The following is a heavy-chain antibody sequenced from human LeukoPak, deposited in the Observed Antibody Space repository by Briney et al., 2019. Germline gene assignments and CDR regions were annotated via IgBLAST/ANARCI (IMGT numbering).Heavy chain of an antibody. CDR1: GFTFSSYW. CDR3: SRGLDSRKLGY. Sequence: LRLSCAASGFTFSSYWMNWVRQAPGKGLEWIGSIHPSGMLYNNPSLESRVTMSRDTSKNQFSLNLNSVTAADTAVYFCSRGLDSRKLGYWGQGILVTVSS. D-gene: IGHD3-22*01. V-gene: IGHV4-34*09. CDR2: IHPSGML. J-gene: IGHJ4*02.